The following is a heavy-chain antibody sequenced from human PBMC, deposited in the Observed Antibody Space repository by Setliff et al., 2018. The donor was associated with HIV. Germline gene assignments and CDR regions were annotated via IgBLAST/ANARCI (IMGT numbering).Heavy chain of an antibody. CDR2: IIPISGTA. J-gene: IGHJ5*02. CDR1: GGTFSNYG. CDR3: ARDFGGYCSSMSCPGLFDP. V-gene: IGHV1-69*05. Sequence: GASVKVSCKASGGTFSNYGMSWVRQAPGQGLGWMGGIIPISGTANYAQKFQGRVTITTDESTSTAYMELSGLRSEDTAVYYCARDFGGYCSSMSCPGLFDPWGQGTLVTVSS. D-gene: IGHD2-2*01.